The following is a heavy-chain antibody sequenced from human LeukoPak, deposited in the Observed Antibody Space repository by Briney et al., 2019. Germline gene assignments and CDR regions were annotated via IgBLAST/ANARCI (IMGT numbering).Heavy chain of an antibody. Sequence: GGSLRLSCAASGFTFSSYAMSWVRQAPGKGLEWVSAISGSGGSTHYADSVKGRFTISRDNSKNTLYLQMNSLRAEDTAVYYCAKEYFDIVVVPAAVATSGYFDYWGQGTLVTVSS. CDR2: ISGSGGST. CDR3: AKEYFDIVVVPAAVATSGYFDY. V-gene: IGHV3-23*01. D-gene: IGHD2-2*01. CDR1: GFTFSSYA. J-gene: IGHJ4*02.